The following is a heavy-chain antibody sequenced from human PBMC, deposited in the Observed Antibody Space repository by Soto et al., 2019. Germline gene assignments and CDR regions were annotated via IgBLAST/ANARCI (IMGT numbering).Heavy chain of an antibody. V-gene: IGHV1-3*01. CDR1: GYTLTSYA. J-gene: IGHJ5*02. D-gene: IGHD2-8*01. Sequence: ASVKVSCKASGYTLTSYAMHWVRQAPGQRLEWMGWINAGNGNTKYSQKFQGRVTITRDTSASTAYMELSSLRSEDTAVYYCARDGDIVLNGLDPWGQGTLVTVSS. CDR3: ARDGDIVLNGLDP. CDR2: INAGNGNT.